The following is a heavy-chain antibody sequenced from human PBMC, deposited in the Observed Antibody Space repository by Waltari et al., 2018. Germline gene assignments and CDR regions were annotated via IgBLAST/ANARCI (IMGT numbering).Heavy chain of an antibody. CDR1: GYTLTELS. Sequence: QVQRVQSGAEVKKPGATVKVSCKVSGYTLTELSMHWVRQAPGKGLEWMGGSDPEDGATIYAQKFQGRVTMTEDTSADTAYMELSGLKSEDTAVYYCATEPPYNTSSGYWYFDLWGRGTLVTVSS. D-gene: IGHD2-2*01. V-gene: IGHV1-24*01. J-gene: IGHJ2*01. CDR2: SDPEDGAT. CDR3: ATEPPYNTSSGYWYFDL.